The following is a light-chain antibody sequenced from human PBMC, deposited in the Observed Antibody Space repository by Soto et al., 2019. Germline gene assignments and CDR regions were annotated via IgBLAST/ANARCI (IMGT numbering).Light chain of an antibody. J-gene: IGKJ1*01. Sequence: EIVMTQSPATLSVSPGERATLSCRASQSVSSNLAWYQQKPGQAPRLLIYGASTRATGIPARFSGSGSGTKFTLTLSSLQSENFAVYYCQKYTNWRPKSFGQGTKVDIK. V-gene: IGKV3-15*01. CDR1: QSVSSN. CDR2: GAS. CDR3: QKYTNWRPKS.